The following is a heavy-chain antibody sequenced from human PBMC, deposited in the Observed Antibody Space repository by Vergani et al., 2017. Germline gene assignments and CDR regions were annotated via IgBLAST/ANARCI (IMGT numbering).Heavy chain of an antibody. D-gene: IGHD3-22*01. V-gene: IGHV1-46*01. CDR1: GYTFTSYY. CDR3: ATDQSEGRVIDSSGLYGMDV. CDR2: INPSGGST. J-gene: IGHJ6*02. Sequence: QVQLVQSGAEVKKPGASVKVSCKASGYTFTSYYMHWVRQAPGQGLEWMGIINPSGGSTSYAQKFQGRVTMTRDTSTSTVYMELSSLRSEDTAVYYCATDQSEGRVIDSSGLYGMDVWGQGTTVTVSS.